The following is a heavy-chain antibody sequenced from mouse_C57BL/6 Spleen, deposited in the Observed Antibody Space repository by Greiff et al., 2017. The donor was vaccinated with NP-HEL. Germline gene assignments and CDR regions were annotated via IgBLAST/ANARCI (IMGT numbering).Heavy chain of an antibody. CDR3: ASYYYGSSDYAMDY. D-gene: IGHD1-1*01. Sequence: QVQLQQPGAELVMPGASVKLSCKASGYTFTSYWMHWVKQRPGQGLEWIGEIDPSDSYTNYNQKFKGKSTLTVDKSSSTAYMQLSSLTSEDSAVYYCASYYYGSSDYAMDYWGQGTSVTVSS. V-gene: IGHV1-69*01. J-gene: IGHJ4*01. CDR1: GYTFTSYW. CDR2: IDPSDSYT.